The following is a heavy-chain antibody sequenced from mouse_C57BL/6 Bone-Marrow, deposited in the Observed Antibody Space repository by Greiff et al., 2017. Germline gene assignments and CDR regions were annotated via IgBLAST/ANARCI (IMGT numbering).Heavy chain of an antibody. Sequence: VQLKESGPELVKPGASVKISCKASGYSFTDYNMNWVKQSNGKSLEWIGVINPNYGTTSYNQKFKGKATLTVDQSSSTAYMQLNSLTSQDSAVYYWAREVYDYEDYAMDYWGQGTSVTVSS. J-gene: IGHJ4*01. CDR3: AREVYDYEDYAMDY. CDR2: INPNYGTT. CDR1: GYSFTDYN. V-gene: IGHV1-39*01. D-gene: IGHD2-4*01.